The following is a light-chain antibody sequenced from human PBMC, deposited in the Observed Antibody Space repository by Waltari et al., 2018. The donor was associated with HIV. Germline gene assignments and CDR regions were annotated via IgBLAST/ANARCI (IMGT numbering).Light chain of an antibody. V-gene: IGKV4-1*01. J-gene: IGKJ4*01. CDR2: WAS. Sequence: DIVMPQSPDSLALSLGESATITCQSSPSVFSSPKNKSYLTWYQQRPGLPPKVLIYWASTRESGVPDRFSGSGSGTDFTLTISNLQAEDVALYYCHQSYSNPVTFGGGTRVAIK. CDR1: PSVFSSPKNKSY. CDR3: HQSYSNPVT.